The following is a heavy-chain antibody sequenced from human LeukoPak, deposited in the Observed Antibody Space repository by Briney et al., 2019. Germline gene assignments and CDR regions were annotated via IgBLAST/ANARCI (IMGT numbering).Heavy chain of an antibody. CDR3: ARDIMTLGYMDV. CDR1: GGSISSSSYY. CDR2: IYYSGST. V-gene: IGHV4-39*07. D-gene: IGHD3-16*01. J-gene: IGHJ6*03. Sequence: SETLSLTCTVSGGSISSSSYYWGWIRQPPGKGLEWIGSIYYSGSTNYNPSLKSRVTISVDTSKNQFSLKLSSVTAADTAVYYCARDIMTLGYMDVWGKGTTVTISS.